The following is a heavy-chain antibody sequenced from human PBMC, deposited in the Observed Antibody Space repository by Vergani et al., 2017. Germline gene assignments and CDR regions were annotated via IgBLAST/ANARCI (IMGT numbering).Heavy chain of an antibody. D-gene: IGHD6-19*01. V-gene: IGHV3-48*03. CDR1: GFTFSSYE. CDR2: ISSSGSTI. CDR3: ARDRRIAVAGTIPYYYYGMDV. Sequence: EVQLVESGGGLVQPGGSLRLSCAASGFTFSSYEMNWVRQAPGKGLEWVSYISSSGSTIYYADSVKGRVTISVNTSKNQFSLKLSSVTAADTAVYYCARDRRIAVAGTIPYYYYGMDVWGRGTTVTVSS. J-gene: IGHJ6*02.